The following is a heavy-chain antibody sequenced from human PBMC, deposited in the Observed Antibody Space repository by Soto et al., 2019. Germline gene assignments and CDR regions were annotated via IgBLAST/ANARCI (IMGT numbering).Heavy chain of an antibody. CDR1: GGSISSSSYY. CDR2: IYYSGST. J-gene: IGHJ4*02. CDR3: ASCADFDWAFL. D-gene: IGHD3-9*01. V-gene: IGHV4-39*01. Sequence: SETLSLTCTVSGGSISSSSYYWGWIRQPPGKGLEWIGSIYYSGSTYYNPSLKSRVTISVDTSKNQFSLKLSSVTAADTAVYYCASCADFDWAFLWGQGTLVTVSS.